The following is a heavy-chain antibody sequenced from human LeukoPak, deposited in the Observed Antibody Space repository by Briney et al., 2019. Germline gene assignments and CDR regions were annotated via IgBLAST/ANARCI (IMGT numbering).Heavy chain of an antibody. CDR3: AKDRSIAVAGPRVDY. V-gene: IGHV3-23*01. CDR1: GFTFSSYA. D-gene: IGHD6-19*01. J-gene: IGHJ4*02. CDR2: ISGSGGST. Sequence: HTGGSLRLSCAASGFTFSSYAMSWVRQAPGKGLEWVSAISGSGGSTYYADSVKGRFTISRDNSKNTLYLQMNSLRAEDTAVYYCAKDRSIAVAGPRVDYWGQGTLVIVSS.